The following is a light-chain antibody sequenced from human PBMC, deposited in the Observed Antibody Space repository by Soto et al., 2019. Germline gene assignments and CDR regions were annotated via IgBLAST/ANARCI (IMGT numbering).Light chain of an antibody. V-gene: IGKV3-20*01. Sequence: EIVLTQSPGTLSLSPGERAALSCRASQSVSTSYLAWYQQKHGQAPRLLIYATSTRATGIPDRFSGSGSGTDFTLTISRLEPEDFAVYYCQQYGGSPPDTFGQGTKLEIK. CDR3: QQYGGSPPDT. J-gene: IGKJ2*01. CDR1: QSVSTSY. CDR2: ATS.